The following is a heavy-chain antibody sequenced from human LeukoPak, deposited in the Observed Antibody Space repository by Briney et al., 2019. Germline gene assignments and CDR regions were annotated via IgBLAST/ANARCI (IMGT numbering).Heavy chain of an antibody. CDR1: GGSISSSSYY. Sequence: SETLSLTCTVSGGSISSSSYYWGWIRQPPGKGLEWIGSIYYSGSTYYNPSLKSRVTISVDTSKNQFSLKLSSVTAADTAVYYCARHLISGSYAAPFDYWGQGTLVTVSS. CDR3: ARHLISGSYAAPFDY. V-gene: IGHV4-39*01. J-gene: IGHJ4*02. CDR2: IYYSGST. D-gene: IGHD1-26*01.